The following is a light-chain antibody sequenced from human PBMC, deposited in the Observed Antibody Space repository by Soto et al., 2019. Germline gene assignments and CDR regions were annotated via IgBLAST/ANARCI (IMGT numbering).Light chain of an antibody. Sequence: QSVLTQPASVSGSPGQSITISCTGTSSDVGGYNYVSWYQQHPGKAPKLMIYDVSNRPSGVSNRFSGSKSGNTASLTIAGLQAEDEAEYSCSSYTSSSTLVVFGGGTKLTVL. J-gene: IGLJ2*01. V-gene: IGLV2-14*01. CDR3: SSYTSSSTLVV. CDR1: SSDVGGYNY. CDR2: DVS.